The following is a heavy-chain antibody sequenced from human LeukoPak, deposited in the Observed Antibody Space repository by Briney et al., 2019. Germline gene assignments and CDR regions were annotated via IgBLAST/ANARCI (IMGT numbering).Heavy chain of an antibody. Sequence: SETLSLTCAVYGGSFSGYYWSWIRQPPGKGLEWIGENNHSGSTNYNPSLKIRVTISVDTSKNQFSLKLSSVTAADTAVYYCARGQSRDIVVVPATPNNYYGMDVWGQGTTVTVSS. V-gene: IGHV4-34*01. D-gene: IGHD2-2*01. CDR1: GGSFSGYY. CDR3: ARGQSRDIVVVPATPNNYYGMDV. J-gene: IGHJ6*02. CDR2: NNHSGST.